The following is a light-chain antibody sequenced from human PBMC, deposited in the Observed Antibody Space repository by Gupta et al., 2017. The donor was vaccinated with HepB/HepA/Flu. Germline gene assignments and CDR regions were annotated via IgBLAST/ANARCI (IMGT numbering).Light chain of an antibody. CDR1: QSIGSS. Sequence: DIQMTQSPSSLSASVGDRVTIACRASQSIGSSLNWYQHQPGKAPNLLIYAASTLRSGVPSRFSGSGSGIDFTLTVSGLQPEDVATYYCQQSDNSPITFGGGTKVDIK. V-gene: IGKV1-39*01. CDR2: AAS. J-gene: IGKJ4*01. CDR3: QQSDNSPIT.